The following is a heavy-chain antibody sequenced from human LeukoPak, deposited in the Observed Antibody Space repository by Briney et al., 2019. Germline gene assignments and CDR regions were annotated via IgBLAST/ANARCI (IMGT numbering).Heavy chain of an antibody. CDR3: ARDSPYYYDSSGSAHYYFDY. CDR1: GGTFSSYA. J-gene: IGHJ4*02. CDR2: IIPIFGTA. Sequence: GASVKVSCKAPGGTFSSYAISWVRQAPGQGLEWMGGIIPIFGTANYAQKFQGRVTITTDESTSTAYMELSSLRSEDTAVYYCARDSPYYYDSSGSAHYYFDYWGQGTLVTVSS. V-gene: IGHV1-69*05. D-gene: IGHD3-22*01.